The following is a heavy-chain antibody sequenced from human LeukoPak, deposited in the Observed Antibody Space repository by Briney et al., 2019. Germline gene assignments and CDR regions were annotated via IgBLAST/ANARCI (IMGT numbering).Heavy chain of an antibody. J-gene: IGHJ6*03. Sequence: SVKVSCKASGGTFSSYAISWVRQAPGQGLEWMGGIIPIFGTANYAQKFQGRVTITADESTSTAYMELSSLRSEDTAVYYCARGLGSGMATTPHYYYYMDVWGKGTTVTVSS. D-gene: IGHD5-24*01. CDR3: ARGLGSGMATTPHYYYYMDV. V-gene: IGHV1-69*13. CDR1: GGTFSSYA. CDR2: IIPIFGTA.